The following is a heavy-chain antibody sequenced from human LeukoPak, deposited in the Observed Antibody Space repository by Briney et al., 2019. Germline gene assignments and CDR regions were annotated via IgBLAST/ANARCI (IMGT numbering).Heavy chain of an antibody. V-gene: IGHV3-53*01. J-gene: IGHJ4*02. CDR1: GFTVSSID. Sequence: GVSLRLSCAASGFTVSSIDMSWVRQAPGKGLEWISVIYGGGNTRYYADSVKGRFTVSRDNAKNTFHLQMQSLKVEDTAIYYCTRGSGFETGDYWGQGTLVTVSS. D-gene: IGHD5-12*01. CDR2: IYGGGNT. CDR3: TRGSGFETGDY.